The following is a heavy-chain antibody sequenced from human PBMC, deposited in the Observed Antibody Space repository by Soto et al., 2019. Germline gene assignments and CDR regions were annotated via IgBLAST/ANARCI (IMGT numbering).Heavy chain of an antibody. CDR1: GGSISTGGYY. CDR2: MDNSGRT. D-gene: IGHD5-18*01. CDR3: ARVVTNGYNHGFFGY. J-gene: IGHJ4*02. V-gene: IGHV4-30-4*01. Sequence: QVHLQESGPGLVKPSQTLSLTCTVSGGSISTGGYYWRWVRQPPGKGLEWIGYMDNSGRTYYHPSLASRVSISPDPSKNQFALQLSSVTAADTALYFCARVVTNGYNHGFFGYWGQGTLVTVSS.